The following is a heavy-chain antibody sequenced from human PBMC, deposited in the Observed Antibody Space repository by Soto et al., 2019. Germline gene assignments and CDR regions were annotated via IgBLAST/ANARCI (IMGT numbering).Heavy chain of an antibody. CDR2: ISSTTNYI. Sequence: GGSLRLSCAASGFTFTRYSMNWVRQAPGKGLEWVSSISSTTNYIYYGDSMKGRFTISRDNAKNSLYLQMNSLRAEDTAVYYCARIKGEGFGYYHYGMDVWGQGTTVTVSS. J-gene: IGHJ6*02. V-gene: IGHV3-21*04. CDR3: ARIKGEGFGYYHYGMDV. D-gene: IGHD3-16*01. CDR1: GFTFTRYS.